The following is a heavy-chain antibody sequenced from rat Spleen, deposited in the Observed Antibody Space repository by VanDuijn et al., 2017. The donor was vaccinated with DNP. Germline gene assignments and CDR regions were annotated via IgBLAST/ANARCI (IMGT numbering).Heavy chain of an antibody. CDR3: ASRNYGSYGY. V-gene: IGHV2S12*01. CDR1: GFSLTSYG. D-gene: IGHD1-3*01. Sequence: QVQLKESGPGLVQPSQTLSLTCTVSGFSLTSYGVSWVRQPPGKGLEWIAAISSGGRTYSNSVLKSRLSISRDTSNSQVFLKMNSLQTEDTAMYFCASRNYGSYGYWGQGVMVTVSS. J-gene: IGHJ2*01. CDR2: ISSGGRT.